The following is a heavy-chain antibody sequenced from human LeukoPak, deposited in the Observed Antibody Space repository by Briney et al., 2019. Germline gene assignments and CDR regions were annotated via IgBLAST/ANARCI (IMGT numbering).Heavy chain of an antibody. CDR3: ARHIYYCSGGSCLGDWFDP. CDR1: GGSISSSSYY. D-gene: IGHD2-15*01. CDR2: VYYTGST. V-gene: IGHV4-39*01. J-gene: IGHJ5*02. Sequence: SETLSLTCTVSGGSISSSSYYWGWIRQPPGKGLEWIGGVYYTGSTYYNPSLKSRVTISVDTSKNQFSLKLSSVTAADTAVYYCARHIYYCSGGSCLGDWFDPWGQGTLVTVSS.